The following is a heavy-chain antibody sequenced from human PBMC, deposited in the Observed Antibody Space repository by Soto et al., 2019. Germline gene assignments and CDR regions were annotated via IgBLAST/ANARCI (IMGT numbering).Heavy chain of an antibody. D-gene: IGHD5-18*01. V-gene: IGHV4-59*12. CDR1: GGSISSDY. CDR3: ARLAYTSGFTFDY. CDR2: IYYNGNN. Sequence: QVQLQESGPGLVKPSETLSLTCTVSGGSISSDYWTWIRQPPGERLEWIGYIYYNGNNNYNASLKSRVTISIDTSKNHFTLKLNSVTAADPAVYFCARLAYTSGFTFDYWGGGTLVTVSS. J-gene: IGHJ4*02.